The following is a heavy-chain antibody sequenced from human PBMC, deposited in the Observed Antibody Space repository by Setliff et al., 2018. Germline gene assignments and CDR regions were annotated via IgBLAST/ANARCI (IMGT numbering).Heavy chain of an antibody. CDR2: IYHNGNT. Sequence: SETLSLTCAVYGGSFSPYFWSWVRQPPGKGLEWIGYIYHNGNTNFNPSLNTRVTMSVDTSKNQFALNLKSVTAADTAVYYCVRDRTAYSYGLDVWGQGTTVTVSS. J-gene: IGHJ6*02. CDR3: VRDRTAYSYGLDV. CDR1: GGSFSPYF. D-gene: IGHD5-18*01. V-gene: IGHV4-59*01.